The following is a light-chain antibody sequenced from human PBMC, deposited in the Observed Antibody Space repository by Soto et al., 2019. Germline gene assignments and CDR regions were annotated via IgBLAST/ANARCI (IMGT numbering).Light chain of an antibody. Sequence: QSALTQPASVSGSPGQSITISCTGTSIDVGAHNYVSWYQQHPDKAPKLILSDVNNRPSGVSSRFSGSKSGNTASLTISGLQAEDEADYFCLSFVTIGIYVFGSGTKLTVL. J-gene: IGLJ1*01. CDR1: SIDVGAHNY. CDR3: LSFVTIGIYV. CDR2: DVN. V-gene: IGLV2-14*03.